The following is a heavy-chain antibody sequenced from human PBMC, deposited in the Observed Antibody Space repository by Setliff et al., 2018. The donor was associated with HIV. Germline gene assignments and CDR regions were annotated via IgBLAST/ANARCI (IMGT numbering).Heavy chain of an antibody. CDR3: ARDVLDLVISVYGF. CDR1: DSGTYY. Sequence: SETLSLTCTVSDSGTYYWSWIRQPAGKGLEWIGRVSSRGDTNYNPSLKSRVTISGDTSKNQFSLKLTSVTAADTAVYYCARDVLDLVISVYGFWGQGIPVTVSS. V-gene: IGHV4-4*07. J-gene: IGHJ4*02. D-gene: IGHD3-22*01. CDR2: VSSRGDT.